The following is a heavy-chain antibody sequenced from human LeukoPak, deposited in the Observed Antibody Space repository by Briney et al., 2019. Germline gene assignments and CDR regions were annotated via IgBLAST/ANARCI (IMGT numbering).Heavy chain of an antibody. CDR1: GFTFSSYA. CDR3: AKDPTRYSSSWFFDY. Sequence: PGGSLRLSCVVSGFTFSSYAMSWVRQAPGKGLEWVSAISGSGGSTYYADSVKGRFTISRDNSKNTLYLQMNSLRAEDTAVYYCAKDPTRYSSSWFFDYWGQGTLVTVSS. D-gene: IGHD6-13*01. CDR2: ISGSGGST. V-gene: IGHV3-23*01. J-gene: IGHJ4*02.